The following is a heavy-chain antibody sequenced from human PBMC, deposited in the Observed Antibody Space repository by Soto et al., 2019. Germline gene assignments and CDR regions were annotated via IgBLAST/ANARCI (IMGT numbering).Heavy chain of an antibody. J-gene: IGHJ4*02. Sequence: SETLRVTSTVSGGYVKSDNFYRSWIRQPPGRGLEWIGYIYYTGSTSYNPSLKSRVTISIDTSRNQFSLKLSSVTAADTAVYYCAREFSNSPEAFDSWGQGSLVTVSS. CDR2: IYYTGST. CDR1: GGYVKSDNFY. CDR3: AREFSNSPEAFDS. D-gene: IGHD6-6*01. V-gene: IGHV4-61*01.